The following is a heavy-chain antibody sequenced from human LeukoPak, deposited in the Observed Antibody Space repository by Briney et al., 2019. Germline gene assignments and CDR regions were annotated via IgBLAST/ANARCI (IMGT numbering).Heavy chain of an antibody. Sequence: SETLSLTCAVYGGSFSGYYRSWIRQPPGKGLEWIGEINHSGSTNYNPSLKSRVTISVDTSKNQFSLKLSSVTAADTAVYYCARIFRATYYDFWSGYLDAFDIWGQGTMVTVSS. CDR2: INHSGST. J-gene: IGHJ3*02. V-gene: IGHV4-34*01. CDR3: ARIFRATYYDFWSGYLDAFDI. CDR1: GGSFSGYY. D-gene: IGHD3-3*01.